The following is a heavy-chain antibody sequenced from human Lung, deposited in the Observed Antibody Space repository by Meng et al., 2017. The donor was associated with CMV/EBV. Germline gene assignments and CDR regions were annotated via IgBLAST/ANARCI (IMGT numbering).Heavy chain of an antibody. D-gene: IGHD2-2*01. V-gene: IGHV4-34*01. CDR1: GGSFSGYY. J-gene: IGHJ4*02. Sequence: ESLRLXXAVYGGSFSGYYWSWIRQPPGKGLEWIGEINHSGSTNYNPSLKSRVTISVDTSKNQFSLKLSSVTAANTAVYYCARRRIGYCSSTSCSNDGYWGQGXLVTVSS. CDR3: ARRRIGYCSSTSCSNDGY. CDR2: INHSGST.